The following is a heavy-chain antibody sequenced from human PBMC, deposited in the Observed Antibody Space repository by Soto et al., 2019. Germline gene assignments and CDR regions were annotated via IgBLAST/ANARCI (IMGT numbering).Heavy chain of an antibody. D-gene: IGHD3-9*01. V-gene: IGHV4-39*07. Sequence: SETLSLTCTVSGGSISSSSYYWGWIRQPPGKGLEWIGSIYYSGSTYYNPSLKSRVTISVDTSKNQFSLKLSSVTAADTAVYYCASSDFDWLSRDRYYFDYWGQGTPVTVSS. CDR2: IYYSGST. CDR1: GGSISSSSYY. CDR3: ASSDFDWLSRDRYYFDY. J-gene: IGHJ4*02.